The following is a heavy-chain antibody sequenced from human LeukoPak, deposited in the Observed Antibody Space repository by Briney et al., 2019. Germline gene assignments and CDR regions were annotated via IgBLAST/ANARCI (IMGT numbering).Heavy chain of an antibody. J-gene: IGHJ5*02. D-gene: IGHD2-15*01. CDR3: AKDARTDYCSGGSCYRIDWFDP. V-gene: IGHV3-23*01. CDR1: GFTFSSYA. CDR2: ISGSGGST. Sequence: GGSLRLSCAASGFTFSSYAMSWFRQAPGKGLEWVSAISGSGGSTYYADSVKGRFTISRDNSKNTLYLQMNSLRAEDTAVYYCAKDARTDYCSGGSCYRIDWFDPWGQGTLVTVSS.